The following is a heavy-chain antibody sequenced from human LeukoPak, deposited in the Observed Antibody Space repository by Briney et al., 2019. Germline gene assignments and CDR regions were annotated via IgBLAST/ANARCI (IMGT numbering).Heavy chain of an antibody. D-gene: IGHD3-16*01. J-gene: IGHJ4*02. CDR1: GFTFSSYG. V-gene: IGHV3-23*01. Sequence: GGSLRLSCAASGFTFSSYGMSWVRQAPGKGLEWVSTISASGGGTYYADSVKGRFTISRDNAKNSLYLQMNSLRAEDTAVYYCARDQGGVGYWGQGTLVTVSS. CDR2: ISASGGGT. CDR3: ARDQGGVGY.